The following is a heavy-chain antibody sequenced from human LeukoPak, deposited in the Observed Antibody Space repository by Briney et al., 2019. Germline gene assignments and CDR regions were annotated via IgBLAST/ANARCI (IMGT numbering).Heavy chain of an antibody. V-gene: IGHV4-34*01. Sequence: PSETLSLTCAVYGGSFSGYYWGWIRQPPGKGLEWIGEINHSGSTNYNPSLKSRVTISVDTSKNQFSLKLSSVTAADTAVYYCARGGIVVPAAIYDYWGQGTLVTVSS. CDR1: GGSFSGYY. J-gene: IGHJ4*02. CDR2: INHSGST. CDR3: ARGGIVVPAAIYDY. D-gene: IGHD2-2*02.